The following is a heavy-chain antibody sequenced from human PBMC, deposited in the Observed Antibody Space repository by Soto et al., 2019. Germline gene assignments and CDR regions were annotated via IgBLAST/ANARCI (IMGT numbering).Heavy chain of an antibody. D-gene: IGHD6-13*01. V-gene: IGHV4-39*01. Sequence: QLQLQESGPGLVKPSETLSLTCTVSGGSISSSSFHWGWIRQPPGKGLEWIGSIYYSGSTYYSPSLKSRVHISGDTAKNQFSLKLSSVTAADTAVYYCARRERAAGTDWWFDPWGQGTLVTVSS. CDR3: ARRERAAGTDWWFDP. J-gene: IGHJ5*02. CDR1: GGSISSSSFH. CDR2: IYYSGST.